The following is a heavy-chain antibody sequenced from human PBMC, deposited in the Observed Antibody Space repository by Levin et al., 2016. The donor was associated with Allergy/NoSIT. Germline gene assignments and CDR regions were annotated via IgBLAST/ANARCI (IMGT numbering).Heavy chain of an antibody. J-gene: IGHJ4*02. CDR2: IYYSGST. CDR3: AAALTGGFDY. Sequence: WIRQPPGKGLEWIGTIYYSGSTNYNPSLKSRVTISVDTSKNRFSLKLSSVTPADTAVYYCAAALTGGFDYWGQGTLVTVSS. V-gene: IGHV4-39*07. D-gene: IGHD1-20*01.